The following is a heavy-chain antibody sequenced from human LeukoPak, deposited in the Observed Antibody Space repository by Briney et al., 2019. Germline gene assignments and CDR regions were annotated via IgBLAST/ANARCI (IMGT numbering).Heavy chain of an antibody. CDR1: GFTFSSYG. CDR2: IRYDGSNK. CDR3: AKELDTNYDAFDI. J-gene: IGHJ3*02. D-gene: IGHD4-11*01. Sequence: GGSLRLSCAASGFTFSSYGMHWVRQAPGKGLEWVAFIRYDGSNKYYADSVKGRFTISRDNSKNTLYLQMNSLRAEDTAVYYCAKELDTNYDAFDIWGQGTMVTVSS. V-gene: IGHV3-30*02.